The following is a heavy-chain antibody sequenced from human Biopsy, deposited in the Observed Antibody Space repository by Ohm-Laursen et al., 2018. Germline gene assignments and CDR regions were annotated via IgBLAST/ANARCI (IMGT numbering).Heavy chain of an antibody. V-gene: IGHV1-8*01. CDR3: ARDYYPYVDYLKDVPLCDS. D-gene: IGHD4-17*01. Sequence: EASVKVSCKASGYTFTTYDITWVRQATGQGPEWMGWMNPISGNTGYAHKFRGRVTMTSDSSISTAYLEVSSLTFEDTAVYYCARDYYPYVDYLKDVPLCDSWGQGTLVTVSS. CDR2: MNPISGNT. CDR1: GYTFTTYD. J-gene: IGHJ4*02.